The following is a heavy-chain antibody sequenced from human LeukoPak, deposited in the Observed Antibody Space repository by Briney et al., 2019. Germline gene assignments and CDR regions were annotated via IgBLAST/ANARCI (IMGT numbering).Heavy chain of an antibody. J-gene: IGHJ5*02. D-gene: IGHD1-26*01. Sequence: QPGGSLRLSISVVGLSTGTSALNWVRQAPGKGLDWVGFIRNKPYGEATEYAASVKGRFTISRDDSKQIAFLQMNSLKTEDTAVYYCTRDGEPAGDFDPWGQGTLVTVSS. CDR2: IRNKPYGEAT. CDR3: TRDGEPAGDFDP. CDR1: GLSTGTSA. V-gene: IGHV3-49*04.